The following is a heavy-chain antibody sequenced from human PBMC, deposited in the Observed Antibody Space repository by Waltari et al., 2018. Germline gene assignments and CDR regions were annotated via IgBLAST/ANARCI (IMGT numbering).Heavy chain of an antibody. CDR2: ISWNSDNI. J-gene: IGHJ4*02. V-gene: IGHV3-9*01. D-gene: IGHD1-26*01. CDR1: GFNFDDYA. CDR3: AKGHSGSYGLKD. Sequence: EVQLVESGGGLVQPGRSLRLSCEVCGFNFDDYAMNWVRQAPGKGLEWVSGISWNSDNIGYVDSVKGRFTISRDNAKNSLYLQMNSLRPEDTALYYCAKGHSGSYGLKDWGQGTLVTVSS.